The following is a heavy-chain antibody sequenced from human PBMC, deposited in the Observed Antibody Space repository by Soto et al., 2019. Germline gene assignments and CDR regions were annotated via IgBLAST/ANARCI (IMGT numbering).Heavy chain of an antibody. CDR3: AREGRLVSYYYGMDV. Sequence: QVQLVQSGAEVKKPGASVKVSCKASGYTFTSYGITWVRQAPGQGLEWMGWISAHNGNTNYAQKLQGRVTMTTDTPTRTAYMELRSLRSDDTAVYYCAREGRLVSYYYGMDVWGQGTTVTVSS. CDR2: ISAHNGNT. V-gene: IGHV1-18*01. D-gene: IGHD2-21*01. J-gene: IGHJ6*02. CDR1: GYTFTSYG.